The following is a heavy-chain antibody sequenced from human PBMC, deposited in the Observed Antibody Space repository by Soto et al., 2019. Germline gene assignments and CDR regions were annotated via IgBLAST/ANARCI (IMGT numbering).Heavy chain of an antibody. J-gene: IGHJ1*01. V-gene: IGHV1-18*01. CDR3: ARGRTVSSSGPLLV. D-gene: IGHD1-1*01. CDR1: GYNFFDYG. Sequence: QIQMVQSGAEVKKPGASVKVSCKASGYNFFDYGVSWVRQAPGQGLEWMGWVSPKSGNTDYARKVQGRVTMTTEISTSTAYMELRGLISDDTGVYYCARGRTVSSSGPLLVWGQGTLVSVSS. CDR2: VSPKSGNT.